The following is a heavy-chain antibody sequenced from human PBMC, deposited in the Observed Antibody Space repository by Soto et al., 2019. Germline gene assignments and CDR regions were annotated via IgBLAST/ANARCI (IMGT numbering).Heavy chain of an antibody. Sequence: EVQLVESGGGLVKPGGSLRLSCAASGFTFSGYSMNWVRQAPGKGLEWVSSISSSSAYIYYADSVNGRFTISRDNANNSLYLQMNSLRAEDTAVYFCARDRWGDYRDWFDPWGQGTLVTVSS. CDR2: ISSSSAYI. CDR3: ARDRWGDYRDWFDP. J-gene: IGHJ5*02. V-gene: IGHV3-21*01. D-gene: IGHD4-17*01. CDR1: GFTFSGYS.